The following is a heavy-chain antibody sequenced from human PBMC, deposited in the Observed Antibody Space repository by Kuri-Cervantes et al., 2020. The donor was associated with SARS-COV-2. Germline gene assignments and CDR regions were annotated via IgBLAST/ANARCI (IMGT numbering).Heavy chain of an antibody. J-gene: IGHJ4*02. D-gene: IGHD6-19*01. V-gene: IGHV4-59*01. CDR1: GGSISSYY. Sequence: GSLRLSCTVSGGSISSYYWSWIRQPPGKGLEWIGYIYYSGSTNYNPSLKSRVTISVDTSKNQFSLKLSSVTAADTAVYYCARDITEGGSWSSGWYVYDYWGQGTLVTVSS. CDR3: ARDITEGGSWSSGWYVYDY. CDR2: IYYSGST.